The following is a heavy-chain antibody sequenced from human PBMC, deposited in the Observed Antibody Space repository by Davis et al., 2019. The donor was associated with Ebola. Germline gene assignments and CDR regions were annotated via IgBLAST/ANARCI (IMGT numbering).Heavy chain of an antibody. CDR3: AKGGSGWPSDYSYGMGV. D-gene: IGHD6-19*01. V-gene: IGHV3-30*04. CDR2: ISYDGSNK. Sequence: GESLKISCVASGFAFSRYIMHWVRQAPGKGLEWVAVISYDGSNKDHADSVKGRFTISRDNSKNTLYLQMNSLRDEDTAVYYCAKGGSGWPSDYSYGMGVWGKGTTVTVSS. J-gene: IGHJ6*04. CDR1: GFAFSRYI.